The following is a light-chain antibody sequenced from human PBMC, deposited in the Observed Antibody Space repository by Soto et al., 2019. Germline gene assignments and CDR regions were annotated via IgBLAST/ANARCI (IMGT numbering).Light chain of an antibody. J-gene: IGKJ5*01. CDR1: QSISSN. CDR3: QLYSRSPRQIT. CDR2: ATS. Sequence: EIVMTQSPATLSVSPGEGATLSCRASQSISSNLAWYQHKPGQAPRLLIYATSNRATGIPDRFSGSGSGTDCTLAISRLEPEDFAVYYCQLYSRSPRQITFGQGTRLEIK. V-gene: IGKV3-20*01.